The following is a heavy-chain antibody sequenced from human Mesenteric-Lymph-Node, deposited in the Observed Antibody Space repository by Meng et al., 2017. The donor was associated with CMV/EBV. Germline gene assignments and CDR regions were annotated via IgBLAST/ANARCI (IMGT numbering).Heavy chain of an antibody. D-gene: IGHD5-12*01. J-gene: IGHJ4*02. CDR1: GYTFTSYA. V-gene: IGHV1-3*01. CDR2: IDGGSGNT. CDR3: AKQNSGYDSGGGDY. Sequence: SGYTFTSYAVQWVRQAPGQSLEWMGWIDGGSGNTKYSQKFQGRVTLTRDTSASTVYMELSSLRSEDTAVYYCAKQNSGYDSGGGDYWGQGTLVTVSS.